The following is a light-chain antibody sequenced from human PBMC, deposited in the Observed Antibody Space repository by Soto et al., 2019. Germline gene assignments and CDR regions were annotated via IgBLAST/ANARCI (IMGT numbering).Light chain of an antibody. Sequence: QTVVTQPTSASGTPGQRVTISCSGSSSNIATKSVNWYQQLPGTAPKLLIYSNSQRSSGVPDRFSGSKSGTSASLAIRGLQSEDEADYYCAAWDDSLNARYVFGTGTKLTVL. CDR2: SNS. J-gene: IGLJ1*01. CDR3: AAWDDSLNARYV. CDR1: SSNIATKS. V-gene: IGLV1-44*01.